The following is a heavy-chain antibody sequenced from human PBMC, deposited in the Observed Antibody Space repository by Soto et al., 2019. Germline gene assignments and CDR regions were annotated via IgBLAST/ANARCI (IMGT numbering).Heavy chain of an antibody. Sequence: SETLSLTCTVSGGSISSYYWSWIRQPPGKGLEWIGYIYYSGSTNYNPSLKSRVTISVDTSKNQFSLKLSSVTAADTAVYYCARDLYGYMDVWGKGTTVTVSS. D-gene: IGHD2-2*02. J-gene: IGHJ6*03. CDR2: IYYSGST. V-gene: IGHV4-59*12. CDR1: GGSISSYY. CDR3: ARDLYGYMDV.